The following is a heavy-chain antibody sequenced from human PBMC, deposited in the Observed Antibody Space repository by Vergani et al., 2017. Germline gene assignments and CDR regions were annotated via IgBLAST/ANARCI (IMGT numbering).Heavy chain of an antibody. Sequence: EVQLVESGGVVVQPGGSLRLSCAASGFTFSSYSMNWVRQAPGKGLEWVSYISSSSSTIYYADSVKGRFTISRDNAKNSLYLQMNSLKTEDTAVYYCTTDGRGFTVTTNPIDYWGQGTLVTVSS. CDR1: GFTFSSYS. V-gene: IGHV3-48*04. J-gene: IGHJ4*02. CDR2: ISSSSSTI. D-gene: IGHD4-17*01. CDR3: TTDGRGFTVTTNPIDY.